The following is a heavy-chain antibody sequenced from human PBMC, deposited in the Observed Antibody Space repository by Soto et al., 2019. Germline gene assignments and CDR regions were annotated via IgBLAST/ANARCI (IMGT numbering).Heavy chain of an antibody. D-gene: IGHD1-1*01. CDR1: GFTFTSSA. V-gene: IGHV1-58*01. CDR3: AAVGGTGTFNGMDV. CDR2: SVVGSGNT. J-gene: IGHJ6*02. Sequence: SVKVSCKASGFTFTSSAVQWVRQARGQRLEWIGWSVVGSGNTNYAQKFQERVTITRDMSTSTAYMELSSLRSEDTAVYYCAAVGGTGTFNGMDVWGQGTTVTVSS.